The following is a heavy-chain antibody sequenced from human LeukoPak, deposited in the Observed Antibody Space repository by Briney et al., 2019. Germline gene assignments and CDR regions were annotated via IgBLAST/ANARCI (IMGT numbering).Heavy chain of an antibody. CDR3: AKHLEQSYSGWSTSYDA. Sequence: PGGSLRLSCAASGFTFSSYAMSWVRQVPGKRLEWVSAISSGAGTTGYADSVKGRFTISRVNSKSTIYLQMNSLRAEDTAIYYYAKHLEQSYSGWSTSYDAWGQGTLVTVSS. D-gene: IGHD6-19*01. CDR1: GFTFSSYA. V-gene: IGHV3-23*01. CDR2: ISSGAGTT. J-gene: IGHJ5*02.